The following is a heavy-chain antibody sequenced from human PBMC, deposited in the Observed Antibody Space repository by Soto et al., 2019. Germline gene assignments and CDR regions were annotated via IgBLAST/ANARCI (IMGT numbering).Heavy chain of an antibody. J-gene: IGHJ4*02. D-gene: IGHD2-15*01. Sequence: GGSLRLSCAASGFTFSSYSMNWVRQAPGKGLEWVSSISSSSSYIYYADLVKGRFTISRDNAKNSLYLQMNSLRAEDTAVYYCARDQYCSGGSCPIDTSGDDYWGQGTLVTVSS. V-gene: IGHV3-21*01. CDR1: GFTFSSYS. CDR2: ISSSSSYI. CDR3: ARDQYCSGGSCPIDTSGDDY.